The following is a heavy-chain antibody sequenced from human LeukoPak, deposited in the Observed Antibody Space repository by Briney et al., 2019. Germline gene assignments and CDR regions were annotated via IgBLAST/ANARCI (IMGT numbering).Heavy chain of an antibody. Sequence: GGSLRLSCAASGFTFGSYSMNWVRQAPGKGLEWVSYISSSSSTIYYADSVKGRFTISRDNSKNTLYLQMNSLRAEDTAVYYCAKDGEDIVVVVAATWFDYWGQGTLVTVSS. CDR2: ISSSSSTI. J-gene: IGHJ4*02. CDR1: GFTFGSYS. CDR3: AKDGEDIVVVVAATWFDY. D-gene: IGHD2-15*01. V-gene: IGHV3-48*01.